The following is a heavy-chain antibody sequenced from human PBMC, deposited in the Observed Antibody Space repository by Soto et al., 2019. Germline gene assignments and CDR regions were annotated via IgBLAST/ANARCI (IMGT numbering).Heavy chain of an antibody. D-gene: IGHD1-26*01. CDR2: TYYRSKWIS. Sequence: SQTLSLTCAISGDSVSNNRATWNWIRQSPSGGLEWLGRTYYRSKWISDYAMSVKSRISINPDTSKNLISLHLNSVTPEDTAVYYCARDHPDFNSGFDFWGQGTPVTVSS. V-gene: IGHV6-1*01. CDR3: ARDHPDFNSGFDF. CDR1: GDSVSNNRAT. J-gene: IGHJ4*02.